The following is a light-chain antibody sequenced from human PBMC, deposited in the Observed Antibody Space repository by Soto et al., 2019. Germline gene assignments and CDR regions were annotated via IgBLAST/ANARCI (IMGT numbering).Light chain of an antibody. CDR3: SSYTSSSTLFV. CDR2: DAS. V-gene: IGLV2-14*01. J-gene: IGLJ1*01. CDR1: SSDVGGYNY. Sequence: QSALTQPASVSGSPGQSITISCTGTSSDVGGYNYVSWYQQHPGKAPKLMIYDASNRPSGVSNRFSGSKSGNTASLTISGLQAEDEADYYCSSYTSSSTLFVFGTGTKVTV.